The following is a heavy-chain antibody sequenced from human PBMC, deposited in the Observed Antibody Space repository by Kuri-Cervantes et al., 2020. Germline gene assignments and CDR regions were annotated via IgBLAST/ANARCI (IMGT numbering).Heavy chain of an antibody. Sequence: SLKISCAASGFTFDDYAMHWVRQAPGKGLEWVSGISWNSGSIGYADSVKGRFTISRDNAKNSLYLQMNSLRAEDTALYYCAKDSSLYYDTRYYFDYWGQGTLVTVSS. CDR3: AKDSSLYYDTRYYFDY. J-gene: IGHJ4*02. V-gene: IGHV3-9*01. CDR1: GFTFDDYA. D-gene: IGHD3-22*01. CDR2: ISWNSGSI.